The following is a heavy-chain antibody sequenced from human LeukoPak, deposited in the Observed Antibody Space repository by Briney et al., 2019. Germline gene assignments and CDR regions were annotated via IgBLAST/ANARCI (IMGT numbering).Heavy chain of an antibody. V-gene: IGHV3-33*01. J-gene: IGHJ4*02. D-gene: IGHD3-10*01. CDR1: GFTFSSYG. CDR3: ARDRNVLLWFRELSILFDY. CDR2: IWYDGSNK. Sequence: GGALRLSCAASGFTFSSYGMHWVRQAPGKGLEGVAVIWYDGSNKYYADSVKGRFTISRDNSKNTLYLQMNSLRAEDTAVYYCARDRNVLLWFRELSILFDYWGQGTLVTVSS.